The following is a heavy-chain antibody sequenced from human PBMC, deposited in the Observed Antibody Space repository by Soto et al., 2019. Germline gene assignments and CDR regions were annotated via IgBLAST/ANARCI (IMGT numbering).Heavy chain of an antibody. CDR2: ISYDGSNK. V-gene: IGHV3-30*18. D-gene: IGHD6-19*01. Sequence: QVQLVESGGGVVQPGRSLRLSCAASGFTFSNYGMHWVRQAPGKGLEWVAVISYDGSNKYYADSVKGQFTISRDNSKNTRYRQMNSLRAEDTAVYYCAKEAGSGWSLGGDYWGQGTLVTVSS. CDR3: AKEAGSGWSLGGDY. J-gene: IGHJ4*02. CDR1: GFTFSNYG.